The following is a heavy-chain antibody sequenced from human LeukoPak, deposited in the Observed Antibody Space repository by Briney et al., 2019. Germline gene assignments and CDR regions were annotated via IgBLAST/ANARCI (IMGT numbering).Heavy chain of an antibody. CDR1: GFTFSNYG. CDR2: TDTSGRYV. Sequence: GGSLRLSCAASGFTFSNYGMNWVRQAPGKGLEWVSFTDTSGRYVYYGDSVKGRFTISRDNAKNLLFLQMNGLRAEVTALYYDATGINITLLRVVAMSDGFYIWGQGAMVAVSS. CDR3: ATGINITLLRVVAMSDGFYI. J-gene: IGHJ3*02. V-gene: IGHV3-21*06. D-gene: IGHD3-10*01.